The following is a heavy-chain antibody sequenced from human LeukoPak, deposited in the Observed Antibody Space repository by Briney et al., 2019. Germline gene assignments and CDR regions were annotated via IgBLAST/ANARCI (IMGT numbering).Heavy chain of an antibody. D-gene: IGHD6-13*01. V-gene: IGHV3-48*03. CDR1: GFTFSSYE. CDR3: ASTGYSSSGLFDP. Sequence: PGGSLRLSCAASGFTFSSYEMNWVRQAPGKGLEWVSYISSSGSTIYYADSVKGRFTISRDNAKNSLYLQMNSLRAEDTAIYYCASTGYSSSGLFDPWGQGTLVTVSS. J-gene: IGHJ5*02. CDR2: ISSSGSTI.